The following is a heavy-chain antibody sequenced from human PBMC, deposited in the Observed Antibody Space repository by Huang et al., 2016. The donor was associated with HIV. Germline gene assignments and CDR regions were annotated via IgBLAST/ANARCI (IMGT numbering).Heavy chain of an antibody. CDR2: IHPKTGNP. V-gene: IGHV7-4-1*02. Sequence: QVQLVQSGSELKKPGASVKVSCKASGYTFTSYAMHWVRQAPGQGVEWMGWIHPKTGNPRYAQGFAGRFVCSLDTSVITAYLQISSLKAEDTAVYYCARDWASNLPGWGQGTLVTVSS. D-gene: IGHD4-4*01. CDR1: GYTFTSYA. CDR3: ARDWASNLPG. J-gene: IGHJ4*02.